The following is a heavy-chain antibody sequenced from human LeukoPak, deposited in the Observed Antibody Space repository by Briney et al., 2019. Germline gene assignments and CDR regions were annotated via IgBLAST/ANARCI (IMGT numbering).Heavy chain of an antibody. J-gene: IGHJ5*02. V-gene: IGHV3-11*01. CDR3: ARAITPRVRGSPIWFDP. CDR1: GFSFTDYY. CDR2: ISSSGSTI. Sequence: GGSLRLSCAASGFSFTDYYMSWIRQAPGKGLEWLSYISSSGSTIFYADSVKGRFTISRDNAKNSLYLQMNSLRAEDTAIYYCARAITPRVRGSPIWFDPWGQGTLVTVPS. D-gene: IGHD3-10*01.